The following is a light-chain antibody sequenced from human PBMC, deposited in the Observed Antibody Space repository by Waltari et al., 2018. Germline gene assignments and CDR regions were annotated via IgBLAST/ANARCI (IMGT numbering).Light chain of an antibody. V-gene: IGLV2-11*01. CDR3: SSTAGDYTWV. J-gene: IGLJ3*02. CDR2: DVS. CDR1: SSDVGAYNY. Sequence: QSALTQPRSVSGSPGQSVAISCTGTSSDVGAYNYVSWYQHHPGKAPKLIIFDVSKRPSGVPDRFSGSKSGNTASLTISGLQGEDEADYYGSSTAGDYTWVFGGGTKLTVL.